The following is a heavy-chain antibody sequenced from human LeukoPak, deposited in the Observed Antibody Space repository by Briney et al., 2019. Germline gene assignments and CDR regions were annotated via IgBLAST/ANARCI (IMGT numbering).Heavy chain of an antibody. CDR3: ARENYYDSSGYSDY. CDR2: INSSGSTI. Sequence: GGSLRLSCAASGFTFSSYEMNWVRQAPGKGLEWVSYINSSGSTIYYADSVKGRFTISRDNAKNSLYLQMNSLRAEDTAVYYCARENYYDSSGYSDYWGQGTLVTVSS. V-gene: IGHV3-48*03. D-gene: IGHD3-22*01. J-gene: IGHJ4*02. CDR1: GFTFSSYE.